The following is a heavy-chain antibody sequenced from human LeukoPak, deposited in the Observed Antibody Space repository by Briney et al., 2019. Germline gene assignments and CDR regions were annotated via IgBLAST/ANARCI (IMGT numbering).Heavy chain of an antibody. J-gene: IGHJ6*02. D-gene: IGHD4-17*01. CDR1: GGSISSYY. CDR3: ARFLYGDEYGTYYYYGMDV. V-gene: IGHV4-59*08. CDR2: IYYSGSN. Sequence: PSETLSLTCTVYGGSISSYYWSWIRQPPGKGLEWIGYIYYSGSNNYNPSLKSRVTISVDTSKNQFSLKLSSVTAADTAVYYCARFLYGDEYGTYYYYGMDVWGQGTTVTVSS.